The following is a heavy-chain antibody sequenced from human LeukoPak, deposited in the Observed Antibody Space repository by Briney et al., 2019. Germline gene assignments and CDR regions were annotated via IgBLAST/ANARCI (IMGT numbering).Heavy chain of an antibody. CDR2: IYYSGST. Sequence: SETLSLACTVSGGSVSSGSYYWSWIRQPPGKGLEWIGYIYYSGSTNYNPSLKSRVTISVDTSKNQFSLKLSSVTAADTAVYYCARAGNAVTGLGWFDPWGQGTLVTVSS. CDR1: GGSVSSGSYY. V-gene: IGHV4-61*01. D-gene: IGHD4-11*01. J-gene: IGHJ5*02. CDR3: ARAGNAVTGLGWFDP.